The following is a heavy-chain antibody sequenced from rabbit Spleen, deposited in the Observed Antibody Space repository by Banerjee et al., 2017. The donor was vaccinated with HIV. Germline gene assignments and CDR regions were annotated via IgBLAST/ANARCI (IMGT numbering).Heavy chain of an antibody. Sequence: QEELEESGGGLVQPEGSLTLTCKASGFSFSDRDVMCWVRQAPGKGLEWISCIAGSSSGFTYSATWAKGRFTCSKTSSTTVTLEGASLTVADTATYFCARDGAGSSYFNLWGPGTLVTVS. D-gene: IGHD8-1*01. CDR1: GFSFSDRDV. CDR3: ARDGAGSSYFNL. J-gene: IGHJ4*01. CDR2: IAGSSSGFT. V-gene: IGHV1S45*01.